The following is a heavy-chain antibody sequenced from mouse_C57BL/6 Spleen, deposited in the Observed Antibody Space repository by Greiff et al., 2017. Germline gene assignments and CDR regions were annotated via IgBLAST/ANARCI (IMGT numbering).Heavy chain of an antibody. CDR2: ISSGGSYT. Sequence: EVKLMESGGDLVKPGGSLKLSCAASGFTFSSYGMSWVRQTPDKRLEWVATISSGGSYTYYPDSVKGRFTISRDNAKNTLYLQMSSLKSEDTAMYYCARQSYYDYDEGYAMDYWGQGTSVTVSS. D-gene: IGHD2-4*01. V-gene: IGHV5-6*01. CDR1: GFTFSSYG. J-gene: IGHJ4*01. CDR3: ARQSYYDYDEGYAMDY.